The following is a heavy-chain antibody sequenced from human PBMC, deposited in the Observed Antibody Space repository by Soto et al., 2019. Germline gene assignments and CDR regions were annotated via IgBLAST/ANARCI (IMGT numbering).Heavy chain of an antibody. D-gene: IGHD2-15*01. CDR1: GGSVSSGSYY. V-gene: IGHV4-31*03. CDR2: IYYTGAT. Sequence: PSETLSLTCTVSGGSVSSGSYYWSWIRQHPGRGLEWIGYIYYTGATYYNPSLKSRVTILADTSKNQFSLKLNSVTSADTAVYYCARGGPVSVSPAWQLLGYFDYWGQGTLVTVSS. J-gene: IGHJ4*02. CDR3: ARGGPVSVSPAWQLLGYFDY.